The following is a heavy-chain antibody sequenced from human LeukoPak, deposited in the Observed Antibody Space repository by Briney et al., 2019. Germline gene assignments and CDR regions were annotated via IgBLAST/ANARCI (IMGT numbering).Heavy chain of an antibody. Sequence: ASVKVSCKASGYTFTAYYMHWVRQAPGQGLEWMGWINPNSGGTNYAQKFQGRVTMTRDTSISTAYMELSRLRSDDTAVYYCARDLGYCSSTRCLYYFDYWGQGTLVTVSS. CDR1: GYTFTAYY. D-gene: IGHD2-2*01. CDR2: INPNSGGT. CDR3: ARDLGYCSSTRCLYYFDY. J-gene: IGHJ4*02. V-gene: IGHV1-2*02.